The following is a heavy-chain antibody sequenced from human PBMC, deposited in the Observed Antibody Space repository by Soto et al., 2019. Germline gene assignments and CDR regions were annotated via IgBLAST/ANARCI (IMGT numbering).Heavy chain of an antibody. CDR1: GGSFSDHS. V-gene: IGHV4-34*01. CDR3: ARGWGRIFDS. Sequence: PSQTLPLTCAVYGGSFSDHSWRWIRQPPGKGLEWIGEINHSGSTNYNPSLKSRVTISIDTSKNQFSLKLSSVTAADTAVYYCARGWGRIFDSWGQGTPVTVSS. J-gene: IGHJ4*02. D-gene: IGHD7-27*01. CDR2: INHSGST.